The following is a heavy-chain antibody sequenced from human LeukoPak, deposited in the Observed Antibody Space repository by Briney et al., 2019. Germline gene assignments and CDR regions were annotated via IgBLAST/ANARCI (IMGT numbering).Heavy chain of an antibody. D-gene: IGHD3-16*02. V-gene: IGHV3-48*01. CDR1: GFTFSSYS. CDR3: ARESYDYVWGSYRYTTDYYYYMDV. CDR2: ISSSSSTI. Sequence: GGSLRLSCAASGFTFSSYSMNWVRQAPRKGLEWVSYISSSSSTIYYADSVKGRFTISRDNAKNSLYLQMNSLRAEDTAVYYCARESYDYVWGSYRYTTDYYYYMDVWGKGTTVTVSS. J-gene: IGHJ6*03.